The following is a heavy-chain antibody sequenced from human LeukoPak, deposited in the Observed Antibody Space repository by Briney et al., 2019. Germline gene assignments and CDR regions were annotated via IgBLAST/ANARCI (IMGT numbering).Heavy chain of an antibody. D-gene: IGHD3-3*01. J-gene: IGHJ4*02. CDR2: ISGSGGST. V-gene: IGHV3-23*01. Sequence: GGSLRLSCAASGFTFSSYAMSWVRQAPGKGLEWVSAISGSGGSTYYADSVKGRFTISRDNSKNTLYLQMNSLRAEDTAVYYCAKVLLRGDFWSGSGDYWGQGTLVTVSS. CDR3: AKVLLRGDFWSGSGDY. CDR1: GFTFSSYA.